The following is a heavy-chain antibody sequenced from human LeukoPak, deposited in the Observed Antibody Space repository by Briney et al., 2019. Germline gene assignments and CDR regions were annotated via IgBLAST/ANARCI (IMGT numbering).Heavy chain of an antibody. Sequence: GGSLRLSCAASGFTFSSYGMHWVRQAPGKGLEWVAVIWYDGSNKYYADSVKGRFTISRDNSKNTLYLQMNSLRAEDTAVYYCARESFHVHGITMIVVVRGSFDYWGQGTLVTVSS. CDR1: GFTFSSYG. J-gene: IGHJ4*02. CDR3: ARESFHVHGITMIVVVRGSFDY. D-gene: IGHD3-22*01. CDR2: IWYDGSNK. V-gene: IGHV3-33*01.